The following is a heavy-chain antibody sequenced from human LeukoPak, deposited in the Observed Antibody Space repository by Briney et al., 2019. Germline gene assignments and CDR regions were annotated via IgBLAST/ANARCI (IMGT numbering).Heavy chain of an antibody. J-gene: IGHJ5*02. CDR3: ARGSLSGSGWFDP. CDR2: IYYGGST. Sequence: SETLSLTCTVSGGSISNYYWTWIRQPPGKGLEWIGYIYYGGSTNYNPSLTSRVTISVDTSKNQFSLKLSYVTAADTAVYYCARGSLSGSGWFDPWGQGTLVTVSS. CDR1: GGSISNYY. D-gene: IGHD3-22*01. V-gene: IGHV4-59*01.